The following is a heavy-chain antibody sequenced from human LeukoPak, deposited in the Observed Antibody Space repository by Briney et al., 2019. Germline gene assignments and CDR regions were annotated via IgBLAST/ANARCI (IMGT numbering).Heavy chain of an antibody. CDR2: INHSGST. CDR3: ARGQQWLAKFDY. V-gene: IGHV4-34*01. J-gene: IGHJ4*02. Sequence: SETLSLTCVVYGGSFSGYYWSWIRQPPGKGLEWIGEINHSGSTNYNPSLKSRVTISVDTSKNQFSLKLSSVTAADTAVYYCARGQQWLAKFDYWGQGTLVTVSS. CDR1: GGSFSGYY. D-gene: IGHD6-19*01.